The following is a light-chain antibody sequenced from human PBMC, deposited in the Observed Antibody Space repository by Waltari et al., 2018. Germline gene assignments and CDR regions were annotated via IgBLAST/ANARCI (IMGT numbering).Light chain of an antibody. J-gene: IGKJ1*01. Sequence: AIRMTQSPSSFSASTGDRVTITCRASQGINTYLAWYQQKPGKAPRLLIYAASTLQGGVPSRFSGSGSGTDFTLTISSLQSEDFATYYCQQYYSYPRTFGQGTKMEIE. V-gene: IGKV1-8*01. CDR3: QQYYSYPRT. CDR1: QGINTY. CDR2: AAS.